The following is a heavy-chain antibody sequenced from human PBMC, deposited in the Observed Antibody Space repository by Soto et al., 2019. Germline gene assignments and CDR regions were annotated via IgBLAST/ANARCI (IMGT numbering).Heavy chain of an antibody. CDR3: ARTRGSGWYGDNWFDP. CDR2: GHYSGTT. CDR1: GGSINSHH. V-gene: IGHV4-59*11. D-gene: IGHD6-19*01. J-gene: IGHJ5*02. Sequence: PSETLSLTCTVSGGSINSHHWSWIRQPPGKGLEWIGYGHYSGTTYYNPSLKSRVTMSVDMSKNQFSLKLSSVTAADTAVYYCARTRGSGWYGDNWFDPWGQGTLVTVSS.